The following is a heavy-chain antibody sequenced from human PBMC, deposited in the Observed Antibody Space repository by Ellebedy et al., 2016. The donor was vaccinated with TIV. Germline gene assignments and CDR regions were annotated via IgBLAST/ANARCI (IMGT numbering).Heavy chain of an antibody. CDR1: GFTFSSYA. D-gene: IGHD6-19*01. V-gene: IGHV3-23*01. CDR2: ISGSGGST. CDR3: AKDPIVKQWLVLSLGDYYMDV. Sequence: GGSLRLXCAASGFTFSSYAMSWVRQAPGKGLEWVSAISGSGGSTYYADSVKGRFTISRDNSKNTLYLQMNSLRAEDTAVYYCAKDPIVKQWLVLSLGDYYMDVWGKGTTVTVSS. J-gene: IGHJ6*03.